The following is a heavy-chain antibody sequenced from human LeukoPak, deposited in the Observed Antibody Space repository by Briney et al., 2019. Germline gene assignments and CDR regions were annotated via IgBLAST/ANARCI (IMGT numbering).Heavy chain of an antibody. CDR1: GGSISSTNW. Sequence: SETLSLTCDVSGGSISSTNWWSWVHQPPGQRLELIGEISLTGETNYNPSLNGRVTMSLDKSINQLSLKLTSVTAADTAIYYLSGESGAFCPFGYWGQGTLVIVPP. V-gene: IGHV4-4*02. CDR2: ISLTGET. D-gene: IGHD1-26*01. J-gene: IGHJ4*02. CDR3: SGESGAFCPFGY.